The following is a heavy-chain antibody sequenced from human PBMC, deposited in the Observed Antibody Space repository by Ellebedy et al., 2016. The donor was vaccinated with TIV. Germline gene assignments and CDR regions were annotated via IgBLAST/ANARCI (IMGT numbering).Heavy chain of an antibody. CDR3: ARDLWIGDYYFDY. V-gene: IGHV1-46*01. Sequence: ASVKVSXKASGYTFTSYYMHWARHAPGQGLEWLGIINPSGGSTSYAQKFQGRVTMTRDTSTSTVYMELSSLRSEDTAVYYCARDLWIGDYYFDYWGQGTLVTVSS. D-gene: IGHD3-3*01. J-gene: IGHJ4*02. CDR1: GYTFTSYY. CDR2: INPSGGST.